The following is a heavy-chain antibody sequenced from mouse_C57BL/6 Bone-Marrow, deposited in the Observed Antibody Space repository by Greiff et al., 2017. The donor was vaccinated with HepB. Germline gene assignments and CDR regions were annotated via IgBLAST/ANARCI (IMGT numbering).Heavy chain of an antibody. CDR1: GYTFTDYY. J-gene: IGHJ3*01. Sequence: VMLVESGAELVRPGASVKLSCKASGYTFTDYYINWVKQRPGQGLEWIARIYPGSGNTYYNEKFKGKATLTAEKSSSTAYMQLSSLTSEDSAVYFCAATMVTTEFAYWGQGTLVTVSA. D-gene: IGHD2-2*01. CDR2: IYPGSGNT. CDR3: AATMVTTEFAY. V-gene: IGHV1-76*01.